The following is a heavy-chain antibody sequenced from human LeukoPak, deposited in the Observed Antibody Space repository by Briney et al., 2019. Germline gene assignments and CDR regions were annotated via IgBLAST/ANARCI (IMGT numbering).Heavy chain of an antibody. CDR3: ARDRGIVGTTGYYYMDV. J-gene: IGHJ6*03. CDR1: GVSFSDYY. CDR2: IGSTT. V-gene: IGHV3-11*04. D-gene: IGHD1-26*01. Sequence: GGLLRPSCVASGVSFSDYYISWIRQAPGKGLEWVSNIGSTTYYADSVKGRFTISRDNAKNSLYLQMNSLRAEDTAVYYCARDRGIVGTTGYYYMDVWGKGTTVTVSS.